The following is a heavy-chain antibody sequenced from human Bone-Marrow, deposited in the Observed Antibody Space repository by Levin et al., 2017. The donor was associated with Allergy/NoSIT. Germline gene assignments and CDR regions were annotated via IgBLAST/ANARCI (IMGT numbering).Heavy chain of an antibody. CDR1: GASISSTSHY. Sequence: PSETLSLTCTVSGASISSTSHYWGWIRQPPGKGLEWIGSIYFSGTTSYNPSLKSRVTISGDTSKNQFSLKLNSVTATDTAVYYCASGILWLGEYWGQGTLVTVSS. D-gene: IGHD3-10*01. CDR3: ASGILWLGEY. CDR2: IYFSGTT. V-gene: IGHV4-39*01. J-gene: IGHJ4*02.